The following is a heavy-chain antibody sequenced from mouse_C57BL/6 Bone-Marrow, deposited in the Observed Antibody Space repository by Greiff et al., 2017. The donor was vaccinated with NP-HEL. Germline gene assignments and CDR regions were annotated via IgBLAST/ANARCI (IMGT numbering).Heavy chain of an antibody. CDR2: IDPEDGDT. CDR3: ASSDDDYLEYRDY. J-gene: IGHJ2*01. D-gene: IGHD2-4*01. V-gene: IGHV14-2*01. Sequence: DVQLVQSGAELVKPGASVKLPCTASGFTFTDYYMHWVKQRHEQGLEWIGGIDPEDGDTKYTPKFPGKATLTADKSSNTAYLQLSSLTSEDTAVYYCASSDDDYLEYRDYWGQGTTLTVSS. CDR1: GFTFTDYY.